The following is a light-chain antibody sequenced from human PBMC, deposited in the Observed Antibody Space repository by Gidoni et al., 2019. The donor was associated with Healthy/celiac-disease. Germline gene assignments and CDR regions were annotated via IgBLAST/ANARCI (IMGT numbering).Light chain of an antibody. CDR1: KLGDKY. J-gene: IGLJ2*01. CDR2: QDS. V-gene: IGLV3-1*01. Sequence: SYALTQPPSASVSPGQTASITCSGDKLGDKYACWYQQKPGQSPVLVIYQDSKRPSGIPERFSGSNSGNTATLTISGTQAMDEADYYCQAWDSSVVFGGGTKLTVL. CDR3: QAWDSSVV.